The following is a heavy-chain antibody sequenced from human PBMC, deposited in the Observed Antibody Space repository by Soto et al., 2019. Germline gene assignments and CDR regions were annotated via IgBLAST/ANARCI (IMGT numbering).Heavy chain of an antibody. J-gene: IGHJ4*02. CDR2: FDPEDGET. CDR3: ATFARLSITPDSSGSFDY. CDR1: GYTLTELS. V-gene: IGHV1-24*01. D-gene: IGHD3-22*01. Sequence: GASVKVSCKVSGYTLTELSMHWVRQAPGKGLEWMGGFDPEDGETIYAQKFQGRVTMTEDTSTDTAYMELSSLRSEDTAVYYCATFARLSITPDSSGSFDYWGQGTLVTVSS.